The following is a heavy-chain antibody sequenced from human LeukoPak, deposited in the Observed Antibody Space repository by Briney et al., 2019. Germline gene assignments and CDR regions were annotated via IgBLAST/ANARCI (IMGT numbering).Heavy chain of an antibody. CDR1: GFTFSSYG. J-gene: IGHJ4*02. D-gene: IGHD6-13*01. CDR3: AKDGGTGYSFWDY. CDR2: ISYDGSNK. Sequence: GRSLRLSCAASGFTFSSYGMHWVRQAPGKGLEWVAVISYDGSNKYYADSVEGRFTISRDNSKNTLYLQMNSLRAEDTAVYYCAKDGGTGYSFWDYWGQGTLVTVSS. V-gene: IGHV3-30*18.